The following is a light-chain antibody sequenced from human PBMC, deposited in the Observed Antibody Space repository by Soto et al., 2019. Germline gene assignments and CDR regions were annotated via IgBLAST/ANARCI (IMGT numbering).Light chain of an antibody. CDR2: AAS. Sequence: AIQMTQSPSSLSASLGDSVTIXXRASQGIRNDLGWYQQKPGKAPKLXIYAASSLQSGVPSRFSGSGAGTDFTLTISSLQPEDFATYYCLQDYNYPITFGQGTRLEIK. V-gene: IGKV1-6*01. CDR1: QGIRND. J-gene: IGKJ5*01. CDR3: LQDYNYPIT.